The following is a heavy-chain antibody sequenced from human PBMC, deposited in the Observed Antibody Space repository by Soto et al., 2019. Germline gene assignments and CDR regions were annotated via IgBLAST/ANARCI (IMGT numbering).Heavy chain of an antibody. CDR3: AKDTAYAMDV. CDR1: GFDFSNSW. Sequence: EVPLVESGGGLVQPGGSLRLSCAASGFDFSNSWIHWVRQGPGKGLVWVSHINSDGSGTTYADSVKGRLTISRDNAKNTVYLQMNSLRAEDTAVYYCAKDTAYAMDVWGQGTTVTVSS. V-gene: IGHV3-74*01. D-gene: IGHD2-15*01. CDR2: INSDGSGT. J-gene: IGHJ6*02.